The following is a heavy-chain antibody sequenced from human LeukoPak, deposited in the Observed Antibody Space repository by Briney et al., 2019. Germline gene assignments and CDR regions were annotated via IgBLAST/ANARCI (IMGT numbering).Heavy chain of an antibody. CDR2: MYYDGST. CDR3: ARRSDSGSDDGEDYFDY. V-gene: IGHV4-39*01. Sequence: PSETLSLTCTVSGGSIYSTTFYWGWIRQPPGKGLEWIGSMYYDGSTYHNPSLKSRVTISVDTSNNQFSLKLTSVIAADTAVYFCARRSDSGSDDGEDYFDYWGQGTLVTVSS. J-gene: IGHJ4*02. D-gene: IGHD1-26*01. CDR1: GGSIYSTTFY.